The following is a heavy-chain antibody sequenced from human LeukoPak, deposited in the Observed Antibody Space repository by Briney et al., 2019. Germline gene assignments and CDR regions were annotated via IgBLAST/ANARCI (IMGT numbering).Heavy chain of an antibody. CDR3: ARDVGDTAMVLDYYYGMDV. CDR1: GYTFTSYA. V-gene: IGHV1-69*13. D-gene: IGHD5-18*01. CDR2: IIPIFGTA. Sequence: SVKVSCKASGYTFTSYAISWVRQAPGQGLEWMGGIIPIFGTANYAQKFQGRVTITADESTSTAYMELSSLRSEDTAVYYCARDVGDTAMVLDYYYGMDVWGQGTTVTVSS. J-gene: IGHJ6*02.